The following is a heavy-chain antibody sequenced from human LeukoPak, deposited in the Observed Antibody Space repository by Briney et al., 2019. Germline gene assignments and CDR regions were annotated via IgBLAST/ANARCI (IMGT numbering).Heavy chain of an antibody. CDR3: ANNGGGMVYATYYYYMDV. CDR2: ISYDGSKK. Sequence: GGSLRLSCAASGFTFSSYSVTWVRHAPGKGLERVAVISYDGSKKYYADSVKGRFTISRDNSKNTLYLQMNSLRAEDTAVYYCANNGGGMVYATYYYYMDVWGKGTTVTVSS. J-gene: IGHJ6*03. D-gene: IGHD2-8*01. V-gene: IGHV3-30*18. CDR1: GFTFSSYS.